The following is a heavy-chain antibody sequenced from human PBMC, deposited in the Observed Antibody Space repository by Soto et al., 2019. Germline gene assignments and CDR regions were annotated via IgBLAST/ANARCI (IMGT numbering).Heavy chain of an antibody. Sequence: HPGGSLRLSCAASGFTFSSYSMKWVRQAPGKGLEWVSYISSNSRTMFYADSVKGRFTISRDNAKNSLYLQMSSLRDEDTAVYYCARDLWTYWGQGALVTVYS. J-gene: IGHJ4*02. D-gene: IGHD3-3*01. CDR3: ARDLWTY. V-gene: IGHV3-48*02. CDR2: ISSNSRTM. CDR1: GFTFSSYS.